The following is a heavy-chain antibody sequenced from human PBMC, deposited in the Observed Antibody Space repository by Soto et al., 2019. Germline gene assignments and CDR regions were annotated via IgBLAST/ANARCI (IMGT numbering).Heavy chain of an antibody. Sequence: PGGSLRLSCAASGFTVSSKYTSWVRQAPGKGLEWVSIIWSAGLIYYADSVRGRFTISRDISKNILYLEMTSLRADDTAVYYCAREAPMDVWGQGTTVTVSS. V-gene: IGHV3-53*01. CDR3: AREAPMDV. CDR2: IWSAGLI. J-gene: IGHJ6*02. CDR1: GFTVSSKY.